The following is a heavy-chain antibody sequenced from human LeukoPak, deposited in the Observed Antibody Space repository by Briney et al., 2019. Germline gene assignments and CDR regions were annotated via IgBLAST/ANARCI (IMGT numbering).Heavy chain of an antibody. Sequence: SVKVSCKASGGTFSSYAISWVRQAPGQGLEWMGRITPILGIANYAQKFQGRVTITADKSTSTAYMELSSLRSEDTAVYYCARGESYGDYEGVDYWGQGTLVTVSS. J-gene: IGHJ4*02. V-gene: IGHV1-69*04. CDR1: GGTFSSYA. CDR3: ARGESYGDYEGVDY. CDR2: ITPILGIA. D-gene: IGHD4-17*01.